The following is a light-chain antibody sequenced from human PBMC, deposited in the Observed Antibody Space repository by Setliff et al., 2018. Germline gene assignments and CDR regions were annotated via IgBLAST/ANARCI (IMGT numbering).Light chain of an antibody. J-gene: IGLJ1*01. CDR2: YDS. CDR1: NIGGKS. Sequence: ELTQPPSVPVAPGKTARITCGGNNIGGKSVNWYQQKPGQAPVLVIYYDSDRPSGIPERFFGSNSGNTATLTISRVEAGDEADYYCQVWDSSSDRRVFGTGTKVTVL. V-gene: IGLV3-21*04. CDR3: QVWDSSSDRRV.